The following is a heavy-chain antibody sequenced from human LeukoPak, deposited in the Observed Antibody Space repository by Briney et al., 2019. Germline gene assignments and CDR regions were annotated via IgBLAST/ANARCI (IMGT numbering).Heavy chain of an antibody. J-gene: IGHJ3*02. Sequence: SETLSLTCTVSGGSISSDDYYWSWIRQPPGNCLECLGYIYYSGITYYNPSLKSRVTVSVDTSNNQFSLRLSSVTAADTAVYYCARGTYDWNYASTFDIWGQGTMVTVSS. CDR3: ARGTYDWNYASTFDI. CDR1: GGSISSDDYY. D-gene: IGHD1-7*01. V-gene: IGHV4-30-4*01. CDR2: IYYSGIT.